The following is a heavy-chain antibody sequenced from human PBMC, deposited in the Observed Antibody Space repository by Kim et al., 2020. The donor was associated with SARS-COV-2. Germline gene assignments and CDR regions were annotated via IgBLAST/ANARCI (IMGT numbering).Heavy chain of an antibody. CDR1: GYTFTSYA. J-gene: IGHJ4*02. Sequence: ASVKVSCKASGYTFTSYAMHWVRQAPGQRLESMGWFNAGNGYTKYSQKFQGRVTITWDTSASTAYMELSSLRSEDTAVYYCAKGAGEGKNYLFDYWGQGTLLTVSS. CDR3: AKGAGEGKNYLFDY. CDR2: FNAGNGYT. V-gene: IGHV1-3*01. D-gene: IGHD3-10*01.